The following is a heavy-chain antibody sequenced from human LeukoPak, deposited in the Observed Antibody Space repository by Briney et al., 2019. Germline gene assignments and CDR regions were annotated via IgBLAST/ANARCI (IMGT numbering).Heavy chain of an antibody. CDR1: GFSLSTRGVG. D-gene: IGHD3-22*01. CDR3: AHRKNYYDSSVFDN. V-gene: IGHV2-5*02. CDR2: IYWDDDR. Sequence: SGPTLCHPPAPLTLTCTFSGFSLSTRGVGGGWSRQPPVRALEWLALIYWDDDRSYNPSRKRRLTSTQETCKNEVGRTMTNMDPVDTATYFCAHRKNYYDSSVFDNWGQGTLVTVSS. J-gene: IGHJ4*02.